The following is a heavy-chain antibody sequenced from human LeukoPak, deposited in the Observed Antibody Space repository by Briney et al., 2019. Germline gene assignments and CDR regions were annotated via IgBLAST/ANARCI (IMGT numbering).Heavy chain of an antibody. D-gene: IGHD3-22*01. V-gene: IGHV1-2*06. CDR2: INPNSGGT. J-gene: IGHJ4*02. CDR3: ARVGYYESSGYYEY. Sequence: ASVKVSCKAAGYIFTNYYMHWVRQAPGQGLEWMGRINPNSGGTNYAQKFQGRVTMTRDTSISTVYMELSRLRSDDTAVYYCARVGYYESSGYYEYWGQGTLVTVSS. CDR1: GYIFTNYY.